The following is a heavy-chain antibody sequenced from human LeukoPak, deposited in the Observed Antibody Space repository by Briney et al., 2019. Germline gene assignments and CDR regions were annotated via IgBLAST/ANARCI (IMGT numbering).Heavy chain of an antibody. Sequence: GGSLRLSCAASGFTFSSYWMSWVRQAPGKGLEWVANIKQDGSEKYYVDPVKGRFTISRDNAKNSLYLQMNSLRAEDTAVYYCARALVGSSWYEKITRLNWFDPWGQGTLVTVSS. D-gene: IGHD6-13*01. CDR1: GFTFSSYW. CDR3: ARALVGSSWYEKITRLNWFDP. V-gene: IGHV3-7*01. J-gene: IGHJ5*02. CDR2: IKQDGSEK.